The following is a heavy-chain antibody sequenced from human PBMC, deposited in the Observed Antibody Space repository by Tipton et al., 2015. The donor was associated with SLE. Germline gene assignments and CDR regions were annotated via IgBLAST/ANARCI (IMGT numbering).Heavy chain of an antibody. CDR1: GGSISSYY. CDR2: IYYSGST. Sequence: TLSLTCTVSGGSISSYYWSWIRQPPGKGLEWIGYIYYSGSTNYNPSLKSRVTISVDTSKNQFSLKLSSVTAADTAVYYCARVRDYYDDSSGYLYYFDFWGQGTLVPLSS. D-gene: IGHD3-22*01. CDR3: ARVRDYYDDSSGYLYYFDF. J-gene: IGHJ4*02. V-gene: IGHV4-59*01.